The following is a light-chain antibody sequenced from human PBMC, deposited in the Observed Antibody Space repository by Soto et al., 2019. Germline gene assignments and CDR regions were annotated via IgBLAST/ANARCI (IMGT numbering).Light chain of an antibody. CDR3: QQYGDSPLT. Sequence: EVVLTQSPGTLSLSPGERATLSCRASQNVYINSLAWYQQKPGQPPRLLIYGASTRAAAIPDSFSGSGSGADFALSIDGLEPEDFAIYYCQQYGDSPLTFGPGTRVD. V-gene: IGKV3-20*01. CDR2: GAS. CDR1: QNVYINS. J-gene: IGKJ3*01.